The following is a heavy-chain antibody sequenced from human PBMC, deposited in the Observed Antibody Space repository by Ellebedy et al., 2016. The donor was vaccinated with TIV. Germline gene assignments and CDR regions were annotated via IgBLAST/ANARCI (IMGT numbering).Heavy chain of an antibody. CDR2: IYYSGST. CDR3: AGRHKGGGDWFDP. CDR1: GGSISSYY. J-gene: IGHJ5*02. V-gene: IGHV4-59*08. Sequence: MPGGSLRLSCTVSGGSISSYYWSWIRQPPGKGLEWIGYIYYSGSTNYNPSLKSRVTISVDTSKNQFSLKLRSVTAADTAVYYCAGRHKGGGDWFDPWGQGTLVTVSS. D-gene: IGHD3-10*01.